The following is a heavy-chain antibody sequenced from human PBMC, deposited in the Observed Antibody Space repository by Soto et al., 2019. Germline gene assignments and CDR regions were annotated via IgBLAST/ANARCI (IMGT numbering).Heavy chain of an antibody. CDR2: IYHSGST. Sequence: SETLSLTCAVSGGSLSSSNWWSWVRQPPGKGLEWIGEIYHSGSTNYNPSLKSRVTISVDKSKNQFSLKLSSVTAADTAVYYCARGDYYDSSGYGRSWFDPWGQGTLVTVSS. V-gene: IGHV4-4*02. CDR3: ARGDYYDSSGYGRSWFDP. J-gene: IGHJ5*02. D-gene: IGHD3-22*01. CDR1: GGSLSSSNW.